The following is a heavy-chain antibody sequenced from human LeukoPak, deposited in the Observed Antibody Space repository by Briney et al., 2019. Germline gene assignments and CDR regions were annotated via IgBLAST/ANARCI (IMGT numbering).Heavy chain of an antibody. CDR1: GFSFSRYW. Sequence: GGSLRLSCEASGFSFSRYWMSWVRQAPVRGLEWVANIKPDGSEIYYVDSVKGRFTISRDNAKNAVYLHMNSLRPEDTAVYYCAKDRVRSGSGIPFDYWGQGTLVTVSS. D-gene: IGHD6-19*01. CDR2: IKPDGSEI. CDR3: AKDRVRSGSGIPFDY. J-gene: IGHJ4*02. V-gene: IGHV3-7*03.